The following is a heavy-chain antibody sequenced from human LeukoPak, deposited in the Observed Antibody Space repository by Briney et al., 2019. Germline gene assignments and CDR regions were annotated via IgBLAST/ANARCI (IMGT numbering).Heavy chain of an antibody. Sequence: GRSLRLSCAASGFTFSSYAMHWVRQAPGKGLEWVAVISYDGSNKYYADSVKGRFTISRDNSKNTPYLQMNSLRAEDTAVYYCARDTRYFDWISLFDYWGQGTLVTVSS. CDR3: ARDTRYFDWISLFDY. J-gene: IGHJ4*02. D-gene: IGHD3-9*01. CDR1: GFTFSSYA. V-gene: IGHV3-30-3*01. CDR2: ISYDGSNK.